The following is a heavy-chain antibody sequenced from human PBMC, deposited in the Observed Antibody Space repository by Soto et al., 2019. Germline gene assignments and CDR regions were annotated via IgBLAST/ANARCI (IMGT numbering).Heavy chain of an antibody. CDR2: INPNSGGT. V-gene: IGHV1-2*04. CDR1: GYTFTGYY. Sequence: ASVKVSCKASGYTFTGYYMHWVRQASGQGLEWMGWINPNSGGTNYAQKFQGWVTMTRDTSISTAYMELSRLRSDDTAVYYCAREEYYYDSSGPYYYGMDVWGQGTTVTVSS. J-gene: IGHJ6*02. CDR3: AREEYYYDSSGPYYYGMDV. D-gene: IGHD3-22*01.